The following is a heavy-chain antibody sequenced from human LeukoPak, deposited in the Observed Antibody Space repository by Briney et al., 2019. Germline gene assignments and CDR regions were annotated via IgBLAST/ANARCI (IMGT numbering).Heavy chain of an antibody. CDR2: VSGSGGST. J-gene: IGHJ6*02. CDR1: GFTFSSYA. Sequence: PGGSLRLSCEASGFTFSSYAMNWVRQAPGKGLEWVSVVSGSGGSTYYADSVKGRFTVSRDHSKNTLYLQMNSLRAEDTAVYYCAKATTVDINYYGMDVWGPGTTVTVSS. CDR3: AKATTVDINYYGMDV. D-gene: IGHD4-23*01. V-gene: IGHV3-23*01.